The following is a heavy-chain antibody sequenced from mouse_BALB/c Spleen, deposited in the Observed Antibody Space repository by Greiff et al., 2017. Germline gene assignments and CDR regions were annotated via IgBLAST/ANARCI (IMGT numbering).Heavy chain of an antibody. Sequence: EVQLVESGPGLVKPSQSLSLTCTVTGYSITSDYAWNWIRQFPGNKLEWMGYISYSGSTSYNPSLKSRISITRDTSKNQFFLQLNSVTTEDTATYYCARSNWDAMDYWGQGTSVTVSS. D-gene: IGHD4-1*02. CDR3: ARSNWDAMDY. CDR1: GYSITSDYA. J-gene: IGHJ4*01. CDR2: ISYSGST. V-gene: IGHV3-2*02.